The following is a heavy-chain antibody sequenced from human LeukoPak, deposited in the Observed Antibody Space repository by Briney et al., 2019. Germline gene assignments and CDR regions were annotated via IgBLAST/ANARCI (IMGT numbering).Heavy chain of an antibody. D-gene: IGHD3-16*01. CDR1: GFTVTSKR. Sequence: GGSLRLSCAASGFTVTSKRMSWVRQAPGKGLEWVASINHNGNVNYYVDSVKGRFTISRDNAKNSLYLQMSNLRAEDTAVYFCARGGGLDVWGQGATVTVSS. CDR2: INHNGNVN. J-gene: IGHJ6*02. CDR3: ARGGGLDV. V-gene: IGHV3-7*03.